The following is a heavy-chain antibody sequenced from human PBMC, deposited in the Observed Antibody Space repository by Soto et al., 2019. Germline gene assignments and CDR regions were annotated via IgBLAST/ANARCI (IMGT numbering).Heavy chain of an antibody. V-gene: IGHV3-23*01. CDR3: AKDRALLLLWFGELLGMDV. D-gene: IGHD3-10*01. J-gene: IGHJ6*02. Sequence: GGSLRLSFAACGFTFSGYAMSWVRQAPGKGLEWVSAISGSGGSTYYADSVKGRFTISRDNSKNTLYLQMNSLRAEDTAVYSCAKDRALLLLWFGELLGMDVWGQGTTVAVYS. CDR2: ISGSGGST. CDR1: GFTFSGYA.